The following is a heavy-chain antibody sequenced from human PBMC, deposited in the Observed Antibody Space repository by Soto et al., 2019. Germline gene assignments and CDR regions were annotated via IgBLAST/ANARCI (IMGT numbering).Heavy chain of an antibody. D-gene: IGHD6-6*01. J-gene: IGHJ6*01. CDR2: MFPGDSDT. CDR3: ASVPDSSLGNIDV. CDR1: GYSFTTYW. V-gene: IGHV5-51*01. Sequence: GESLQISCKGSGYSFTTYWIGWVRQLPGQGLEWMGVMFPGDSDTRYSPSFQGQVTMSADPSTNTAYLEWSSLKAADSAMYYCASVPDSSLGNIDVWGQGTTVTVYS.